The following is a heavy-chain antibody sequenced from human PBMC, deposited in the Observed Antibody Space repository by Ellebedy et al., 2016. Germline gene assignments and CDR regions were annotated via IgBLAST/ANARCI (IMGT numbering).Heavy chain of an antibody. CDR2: ISGDGDII. D-gene: IGHD4-17*01. J-gene: IGHJ4*02. CDR3: YYGHYSGS. Sequence: GESLKISXTASELNLGNYFMSWVRQAPGGGLEWISTISGDGDIIFSADSVKGRFTISRDNSRYTLYLQMNSLRVDDTAVYYCYYGHYSGSWGQGTLVTVSS. CDR1: ELNLGNYF. V-gene: IGHV3-23*01.